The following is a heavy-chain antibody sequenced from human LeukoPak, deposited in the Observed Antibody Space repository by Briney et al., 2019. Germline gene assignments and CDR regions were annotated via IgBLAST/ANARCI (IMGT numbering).Heavy chain of an antibody. V-gene: IGHV1-69*05. D-gene: IGHD2-8*01. J-gene: IGHJ5*02. CDR2: IIPIFGTA. Sequence: AASVKVSCKASGGTLSSYAISWVRQAPGQGLEWMGGIIPIFGTANYAQKFQGRVTITTDESTSTAYMELSSLRSEDTAMYFCARDVIMGYEQGWFDPWGEGTLVTVSS. CDR3: ARDVIMGYEQGWFDP. CDR1: GGTLSSYA.